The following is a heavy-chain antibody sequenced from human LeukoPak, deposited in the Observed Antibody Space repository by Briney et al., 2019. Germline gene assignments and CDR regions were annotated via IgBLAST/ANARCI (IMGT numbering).Heavy chain of an antibody. J-gene: IGHJ4*02. CDR3: ARDRHWTNDWVFDY. Sequence: SETLSLTCAVYGGSFSGYYWSWIRQPPGKGLEWIGEIDHSGSTNYNPSLKSRVTISVDTSKNQFSLKLSSVTAADTAVYYCARDRHWTNDWVFDYWGQGTLVTVSS. V-gene: IGHV4-34*01. D-gene: IGHD1/OR15-1a*01. CDR1: GGSFSGYY. CDR2: IDHSGST.